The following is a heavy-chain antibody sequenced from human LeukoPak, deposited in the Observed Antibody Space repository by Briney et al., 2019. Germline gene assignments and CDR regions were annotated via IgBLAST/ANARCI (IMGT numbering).Heavy chain of an antibody. CDR3: ARDSSGDGYSSGYH. CDR2: IYTSGST. J-gene: IGHJ5*02. Sequence: SETLSLTCTVSGGSISSYYWSWIRQPAGKGLECIGRIYTSGSTNYNPSLKSRVTISVDTSKNQFSLTLSSVTAADTAVYYCARDSSGDGYSSGYHWGQGTLVTVSS. CDR1: GGSISSYY. V-gene: IGHV4-4*07. D-gene: IGHD6-25*01.